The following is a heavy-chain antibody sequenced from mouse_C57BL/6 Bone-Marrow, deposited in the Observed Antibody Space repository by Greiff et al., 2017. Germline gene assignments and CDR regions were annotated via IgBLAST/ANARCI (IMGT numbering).Heavy chain of an antibody. Sequence: VQLQQPGAELVMPGASVKLSCKASGYTFTSYWMHWVKQRPGQGLEWIGEIDPSDSYTNYNQKFKGKSTLTVDKSSSTAYMQLRSLTSEDSAVYYCARLNIYYDYDGAMDYWGQGTSVTGSS. CDR2: IDPSDSYT. D-gene: IGHD2-4*01. CDR1: GYTFTSYW. J-gene: IGHJ4*01. V-gene: IGHV1-69*01. CDR3: ARLNIYYDYDGAMDY.